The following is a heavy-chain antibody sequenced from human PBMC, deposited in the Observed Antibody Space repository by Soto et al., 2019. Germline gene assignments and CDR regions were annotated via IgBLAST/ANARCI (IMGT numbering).Heavy chain of an antibody. CDR3: ARALAGRVDP. CDR2: IWYDGSNK. V-gene: IGHV3-33*01. D-gene: IGHD2-21*01. J-gene: IGHJ5*02. Sequence: QVQLVESGGGVVQPGRSLRLSCAASGFTFSSYGMHWVRQAPGKGLEWVAVIWYDGSNKYYADSVKGRFTIARDNSKNTLYLQMNSLRAEDTAVYYCARALAGRVDPWGQGTLVTVSS. CDR1: GFTFSSYG.